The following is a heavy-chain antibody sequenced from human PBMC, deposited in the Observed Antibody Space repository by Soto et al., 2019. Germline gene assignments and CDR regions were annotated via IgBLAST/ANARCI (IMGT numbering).Heavy chain of an antibody. J-gene: IGHJ1*01. CDR3: AREENCSDGICYSEYFQR. CDR1: GYIFTAYS. V-gene: IGHV1-46*01. D-gene: IGHD2-15*01. CDR2: VNLSGGST. Sequence: QVQLVQSGAEGKKPGASVKVACKASGYIFTAYSMHWVRQARGQGFEWLGVVNLSGGSTNYAPKVQCRITMTRDTSTSTVYMDLSSLTSEATAVYYCAREENCSDGICYSEYFQRWGQGTLVTVSS.